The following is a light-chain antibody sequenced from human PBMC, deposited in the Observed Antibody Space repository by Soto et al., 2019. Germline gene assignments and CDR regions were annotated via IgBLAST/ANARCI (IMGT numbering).Light chain of an antibody. V-gene: IGKV3-15*01. Sequence: MTLSPSTLSASVGEGATLSCRASQGIGDALAWYQHKPGQAPRLLIYDTSTMESGVPTRFSGSRSGADFTLTISSLQSEDFAAYYCQHCYNTPPTLGGGTKVDIK. CDR3: QHCYNTPPT. J-gene: IGKJ4*01. CDR2: DTS. CDR1: QGIGDA.